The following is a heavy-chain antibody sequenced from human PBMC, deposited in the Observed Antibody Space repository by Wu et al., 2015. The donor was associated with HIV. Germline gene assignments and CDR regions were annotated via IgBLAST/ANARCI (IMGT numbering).Heavy chain of an antibody. D-gene: IGHD6-19*01. CDR1: GGTFSSYA. J-gene: IGHJ5*02. CDR2: IIPIFGTA. V-gene: IGHV1-69*12. CDR3: ARDSGIAVADLRWDWFDP. Sequence: QVQLVQSGAEVKKPGSSVKVSCKASGGTFSSYAISWVRQAPGQGLEWMGGIIPIFGTANYAQKFQGRVTITADESTSTAYMELSSLRSEDTAVYYCARDSGIAVADLRWDWFDPWGQGTLVTVSS.